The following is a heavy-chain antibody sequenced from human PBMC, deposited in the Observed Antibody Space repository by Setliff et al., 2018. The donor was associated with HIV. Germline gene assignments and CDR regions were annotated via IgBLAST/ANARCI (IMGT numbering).Heavy chain of an antibody. V-gene: IGHV1-2*06. CDR3: ATKVYCTNGVCLDAFDI. CDR1: GYTFTGYF. CDR2: IIPNSAGT. Sequence: WASVKVSCKASGYTFTGYFIHWVRQAPGQGLEWMGRIIPNSAGTNYAQKFQGRVTMTRDTSISTAYMELSRLRSDDTAVYYCATKVYCTNGVCLDAFDIWGQGTMVT. D-gene: IGHD2-8*01. J-gene: IGHJ3*02.